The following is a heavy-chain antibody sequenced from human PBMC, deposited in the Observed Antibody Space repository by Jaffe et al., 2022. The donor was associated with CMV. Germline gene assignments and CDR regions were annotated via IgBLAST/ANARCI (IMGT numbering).Heavy chain of an antibody. CDR2: ISAYNGNT. J-gene: IGHJ6*03. V-gene: IGHV1-18*04. D-gene: IGHD2-8*01. CDR3: ARSFSGLCTNGVCYRRYYYYYYMDV. CDR1: GYTFTSYG. Sequence: QVQLVQSGAEVKKPGASVKVSCKASGYTFTSYGISWVRQAPGQGLEWMGWISAYNGNTNYAQKLQGRVTMTTDTSTSTAYMELRSLRSDDTAVYYCARSFSGLCTNGVCYRRYYYYYYMDVWGKGTTVTVSS.